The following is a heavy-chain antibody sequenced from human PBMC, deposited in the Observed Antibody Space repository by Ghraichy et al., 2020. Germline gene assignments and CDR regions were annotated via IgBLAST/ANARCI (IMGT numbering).Heavy chain of an antibody. CDR2: IYYSGST. V-gene: IGHV4-59*01. CDR3: ARDVVPAAMQGIWFDP. D-gene: IGHD2-2*01. Sequence: SETLSLTCTVSGGSISSYYWSWIRQPPGKGLEWIGYIYYSGSTNYNPSLKSRVTISVDTSKNQFSLKLSSVTAADTAVYYCARDVVPAAMQGIWFDPWGQGTLVTVSS. CDR1: GGSISSYY. J-gene: IGHJ5*02.